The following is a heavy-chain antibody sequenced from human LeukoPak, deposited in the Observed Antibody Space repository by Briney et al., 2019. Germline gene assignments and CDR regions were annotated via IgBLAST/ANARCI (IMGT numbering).Heavy chain of an antibody. J-gene: IGHJ4*02. Sequence: PSETLSLTCTVSGGSISNYYWSWIRQPPGKGLEWIGYIYYSGSTHYNPSLKSRVTISIDTSKNQFSLKLSSVTAADTAVYYCARAQGLYGYYGDHSRYDYWGQGTLVTVSS. CDR1: GGSISNYY. V-gene: IGHV4-59*01. CDR2: IYYSGST. CDR3: ARAQGLYGYYGDHSRYDY. D-gene: IGHD4-17*01.